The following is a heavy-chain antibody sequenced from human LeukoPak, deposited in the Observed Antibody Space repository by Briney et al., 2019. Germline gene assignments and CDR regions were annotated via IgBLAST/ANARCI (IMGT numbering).Heavy chain of an antibody. Sequence: SETLSLTCTVSGASISGSGYYWGWIRQPPGKGLEWIGSIYSSGRTYYNPSLTSRVTVSADTSKNQFSLKLSSVTAADTAVYYCTREIGGTTVHYWGHGMLVTVSS. CDR1: GASISGSGYY. J-gene: IGHJ4*01. V-gene: IGHV4-39*07. CDR2: IYSSGRT. CDR3: TREIGGTTVHY. D-gene: IGHD1-7*01.